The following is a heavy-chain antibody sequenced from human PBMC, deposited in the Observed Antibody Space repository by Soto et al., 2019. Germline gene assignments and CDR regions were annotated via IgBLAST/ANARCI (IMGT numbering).Heavy chain of an antibody. Sequence: SATLSLTCSVSGGSVSDKTYYWSWIRQPPGKRLEWIGYVYYSGTTNYNPSLKSRVTISVDLSKNQFSLRLSSVTTADTALYYCARTTAVPNSLRSRYFFDYWGQGTLVTVSS. CDR3: ARTTAVPNSLRSRYFFDY. J-gene: IGHJ4*02. CDR1: GGSVSDKTYY. CDR2: VYYSGTT. V-gene: IGHV4-61*01. D-gene: IGHD4-17*01.